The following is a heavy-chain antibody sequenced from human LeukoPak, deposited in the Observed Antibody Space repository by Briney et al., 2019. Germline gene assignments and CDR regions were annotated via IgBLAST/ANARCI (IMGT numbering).Heavy chain of an antibody. CDR3: ARVRYDSSGYYVGYFDY. J-gene: IGHJ4*02. Sequence: GGSLRLSCAASGFTFSSNYMSWVRQAPGKGLEWVSVIYSGGSTYYADSVKGRFTISRDNSKNTLYLQMNSLRAEDTAVYYCARVRYDSSGYYVGYFDYWGQGTLVTVSS. CDR2: IYSGGST. D-gene: IGHD3-22*01. CDR1: GFTFSSNY. V-gene: IGHV3-53*01.